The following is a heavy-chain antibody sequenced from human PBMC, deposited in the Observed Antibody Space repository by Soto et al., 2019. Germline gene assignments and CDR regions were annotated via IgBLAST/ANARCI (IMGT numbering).Heavy chain of an antibody. CDR3: ARQGYCISTSCYGDYYGMDV. CDR2: IIPIFGTA. Sequence: QVQLVQSGAEVKKPGSSVKVSCKASGGTFSSYAISWVRQAPGQGLEWMGGIIPIFGTANYAKKFQGRVTITADESTSTAYMELSSLRSEDTAVYYCARQGYCISTSCYGDYYGMDVWGQGTTVTVSS. D-gene: IGHD2-2*01. CDR1: GGTFSSYA. J-gene: IGHJ6*02. V-gene: IGHV1-69*12.